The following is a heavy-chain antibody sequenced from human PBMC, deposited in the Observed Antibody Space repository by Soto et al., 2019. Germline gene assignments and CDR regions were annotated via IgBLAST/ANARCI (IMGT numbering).Heavy chain of an antibody. J-gene: IGHJ4*02. D-gene: IGHD6-13*01. CDR1: GFTFSSYS. Sequence: LRLSCSASGFTFSSYSMNWVRQAPGKGLEWVSYISSSSSTIYYADSVKGRFTISRDNAENSLYLQMNSLRAEDTAVYYCARVAGYPHRYFDYWGQGTLVTVSS. CDR2: ISSSSSTI. CDR3: ARVAGYPHRYFDY. V-gene: IGHV3-48*01.